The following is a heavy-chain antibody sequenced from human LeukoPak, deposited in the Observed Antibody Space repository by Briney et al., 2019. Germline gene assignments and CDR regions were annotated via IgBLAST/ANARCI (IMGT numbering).Heavy chain of an antibody. J-gene: IGHJ4*02. CDR1: GFTFSSYG. V-gene: IGHV3-23*01. CDR3: AKDLHDSWAVGC. CDR2: ISVRGDT. Sequence: GGSLRLSCAASGFTFSSYGMSWVREAPGKGLECVSHISVRGDTHFADSVKGRFTISRDNSKNTLYLQMNSLRAEDTAVYYCAKDLHDSWAVGCWGPGTLVTVSS. D-gene: IGHD3-3*01.